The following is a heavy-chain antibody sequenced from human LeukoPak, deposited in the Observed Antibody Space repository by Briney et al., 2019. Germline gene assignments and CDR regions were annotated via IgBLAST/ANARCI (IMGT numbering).Heavy chain of an antibody. CDR3: ARVYGFDAFDI. CDR2: ISAYNGNT. CDR1: GGTFSSYA. J-gene: IGHJ3*02. Sequence: ASVKVSCKASGGTFSSYAISWVRQAPGQGLERMGWISAYNGNTNYAQKLQGRVTMTTDTSTSTAYMELRSLRSDDTAVYYCARVYGFDAFDIWGQGTMVTVSS. V-gene: IGHV1-18*01. D-gene: IGHD4-17*01.